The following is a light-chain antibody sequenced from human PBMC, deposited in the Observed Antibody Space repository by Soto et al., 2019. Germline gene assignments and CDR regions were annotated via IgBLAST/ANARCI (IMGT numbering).Light chain of an antibody. Sequence: ALQMTQSPSSLSASVGDRVTITCRASQGIRTELGWYQQKPGKAPKLLIYGASTLQTGVPSRFSGTGSGTDFTLTISSLQPEDFATYYCLQDSSYPRTFGQGTKVEIK. V-gene: IGKV1-6*01. CDR1: QGIRTE. CDR2: GAS. CDR3: LQDSSYPRT. J-gene: IGKJ1*01.